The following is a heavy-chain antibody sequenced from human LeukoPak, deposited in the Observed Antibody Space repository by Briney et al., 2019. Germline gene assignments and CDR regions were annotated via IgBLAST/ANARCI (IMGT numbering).Heavy chain of an antibody. D-gene: IGHD3-9*01. V-gene: IGHV3-30-3*01. CDR1: WLTFRSYV. CDR3: ARCLTATGSLFDP. CDR2: ISYDGSNK. J-gene: IGHJ5*02. Sequence: PGGSLRLSCAACWLTFRSYVMHWVRLAPGKGLEWVALISYDGSNKYYADSVKGRFTISRDNPKNTLFLQMNSLRAEDSAVDYCARCLTATGSLFDPWGQGTLVTVSS.